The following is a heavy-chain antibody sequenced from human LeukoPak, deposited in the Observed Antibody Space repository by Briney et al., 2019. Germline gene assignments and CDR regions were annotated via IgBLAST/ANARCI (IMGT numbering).Heavy chain of an antibody. Sequence: SETLSLTCGVSGGSVSSTNWWTWIRQPPGKGLGWIGEVHLDGRTNFNPSLKSRLTMSVDLSENHVSLKLTSVTAADTAVYYCAREGGFYRPLDYSGQGTLVTVSS. D-gene: IGHD6-25*01. CDR3: AREGGFYRPLDY. CDR2: VHLDGRT. CDR1: GGSVSSTNW. J-gene: IGHJ4*02. V-gene: IGHV4-4*02.